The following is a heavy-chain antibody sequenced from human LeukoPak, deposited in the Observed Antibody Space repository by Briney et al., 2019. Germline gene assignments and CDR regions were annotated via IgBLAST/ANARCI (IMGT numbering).Heavy chain of an antibody. CDR2: ISNDGTTT. V-gene: IGHV3-74*01. D-gene: IGHD2-15*01. Sequence: PGGSLRLSCAASGFSFSTYWMHGVRQAPGGGLVWVSRISNDGTTTIYAGSGKGRFTISRNHAKNTLYLQMDSLRAEDTAVYYCTRRVDATRWYDPWGQGTLVTVSS. J-gene: IGHJ5*02. CDR3: TRRVDATRWYDP. CDR1: GFSFSTYW.